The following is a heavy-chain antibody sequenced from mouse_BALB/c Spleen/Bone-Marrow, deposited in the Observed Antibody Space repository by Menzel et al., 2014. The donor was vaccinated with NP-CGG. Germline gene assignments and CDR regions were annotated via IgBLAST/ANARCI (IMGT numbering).Heavy chain of an antibody. CDR3: ARHRYFDY. V-gene: IGHV5-12*02. Sequence: EVKVVESGGGLVQPGGSLKLSCATSGFTFSDYYMYWVRQTPEKRLEWVAYISNGGGSTYYPDTVKGRFTISRDNAKNTLYLQMSRLKSEDTAMYYCARHRYFDYWGQGTTLTVSS. J-gene: IGHJ2*01. CDR1: GFTFSDYY. CDR2: ISNGGGST.